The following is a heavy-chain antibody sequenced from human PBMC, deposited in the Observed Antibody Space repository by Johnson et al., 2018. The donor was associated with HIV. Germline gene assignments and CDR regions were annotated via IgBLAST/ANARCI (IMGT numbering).Heavy chain of an antibody. CDR3: AKYYDILTGRNTLRDAFDI. CDR1: GFTFSSYA. D-gene: IGHD3-9*01. V-gene: IGHV3-30*04. Sequence: QVQLVESGGGVVQPGRSLRLSCAASGFTFSSYAMHWVRQAPGKGLEWVAVISYDGSIRYSGDTTYYADSVKDRFTISRDNSKNTLYLQMNSLRAEDTAVYYCAKYYDILTGRNTLRDAFDIWGQGTMVTVSS. CDR2: ISYDGSIRYSGDTT. J-gene: IGHJ3*02.